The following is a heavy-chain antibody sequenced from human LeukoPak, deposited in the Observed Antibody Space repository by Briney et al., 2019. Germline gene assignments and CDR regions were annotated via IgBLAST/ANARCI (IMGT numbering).Heavy chain of an antibody. V-gene: IGHV1-2*06. CDR1: GYTFTDYY. D-gene: IGHD1-26*01. CDR2: INPNIGGT. Sequence: ASVKVSCKTSGYTFTDYYMHWVRQAPGQGLEWMGRINPNIGGTNFAQKFRGRVTMTRDTSISTAYMELSRLRSDDTAVYYCARATSGIVGAPTDYWGQGTLVTVTS. J-gene: IGHJ4*02. CDR3: ARATSGIVGAPTDY.